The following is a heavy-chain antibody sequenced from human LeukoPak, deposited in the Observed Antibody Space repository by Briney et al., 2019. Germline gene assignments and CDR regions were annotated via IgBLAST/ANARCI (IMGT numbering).Heavy chain of an antibody. V-gene: IGHV3-23*01. D-gene: IGHD4-11*01. CDR2: ISGSGGIT. CDR1: GFTFSSYA. Sequence: RAGGSLRLSCAASGFTFSSYAMNWVRQAPGKGLEWVSLISGSGGITYFADSVKGRFTNSRDTSKNTVYLQMNSLRAEDTAVYYCAKDVTYSSKTSYFDYWGQGTLVTVSS. CDR3: AKDVTYSSKTSYFDY. J-gene: IGHJ4*02.